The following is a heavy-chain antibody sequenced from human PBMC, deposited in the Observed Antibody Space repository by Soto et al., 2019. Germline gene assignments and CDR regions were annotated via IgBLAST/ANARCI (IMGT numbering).Heavy chain of an antibody. CDR2: ISYDGSNK. CDR1: GFTFSSYG. J-gene: IGHJ6*02. V-gene: IGHV3-30*03. D-gene: IGHD3-3*01. CDR3: ARSFWDYYYGMDV. Sequence: QVQLVESGGGVVQPGRSLRLSCAASGFTFSSYGMHWVRQAPGKGLEWVAVISYDGSNKYYADSVKGRFTISRDNSKNTLYLQMNSLRAEDMAVYYCARSFWDYYYGMDVWGQGTTVTVSS.